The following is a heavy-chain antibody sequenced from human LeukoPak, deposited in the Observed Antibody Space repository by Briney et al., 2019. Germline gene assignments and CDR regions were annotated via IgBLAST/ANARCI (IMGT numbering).Heavy chain of an antibody. D-gene: IGHD3-10*01. Sequence: SETLSLTCTVSGGSISRSRYYWGWIRQPPGKGLEWIGSIYYSGSTYYNPSLKSRVTISVDTSKNQFSLKLSSVTAADTAVYYCARAARSYYGSWRGFDYWGQGTLVTVSS. J-gene: IGHJ4*02. V-gene: IGHV4-39*07. CDR1: GGSISRSRYY. CDR2: IYYSGST. CDR3: ARAARSYYGSWRGFDY.